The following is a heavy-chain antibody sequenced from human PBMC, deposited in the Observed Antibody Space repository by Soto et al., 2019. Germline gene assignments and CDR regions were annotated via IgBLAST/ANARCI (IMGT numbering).Heavy chain of an antibody. D-gene: IGHD2-2*01. CDR1: GGTFSSYA. J-gene: IGHJ6*02. CDR3: ARSQGSSTSLEIYYYYYYGMDV. CDR2: IIPISGKA. Sequence: QVQLVQSGAEVKKPGSSVKVSCKASGGTFSSYAISWVRQAPGQGLEFMGGIIPISGKANYAQKFQGRVTITADESTSTAYMEVSSLRSEDTAVYYCARSQGSSTSLEIYYYYYYGMDVWGQGTTVTVSS. V-gene: IGHV1-69*01.